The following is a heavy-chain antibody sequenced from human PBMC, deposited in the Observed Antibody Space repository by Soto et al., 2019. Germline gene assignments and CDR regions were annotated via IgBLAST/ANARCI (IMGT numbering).Heavy chain of an antibody. Sequence: QVQLVQSGAEVKKPGASVKVSCKASGYTFTSYYMHWVRQAPGQGLEWMRIINPSGGSTSYAQKFQGRVTMTRNTSTSTVYMELSSLRSEDTAVYYCAKGLDMVRGVTTYYYYYYMDVWGKGTTVTVSS. D-gene: IGHD3-10*01. CDR2: INPSGGST. CDR1: GYTFTSYY. V-gene: IGHV1-46*03. J-gene: IGHJ6*03. CDR3: AKGLDMVRGVTTYYYYYYMDV.